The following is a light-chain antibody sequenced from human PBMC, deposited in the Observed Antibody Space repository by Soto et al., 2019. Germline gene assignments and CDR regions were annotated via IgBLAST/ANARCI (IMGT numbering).Light chain of an antibody. Sequence: EIVLTQSPATLSLSPGERATLSCRASQSVSSYLAWYQQKPGQAPRLLIYDASNRATGIPARFSGSGSGTDFTLTISSLEPEDFATYYCQQLTRYPSTFGGGTKVEIK. CDR1: QSVSSY. V-gene: IGKV3-11*01. CDR3: QQLTRYPST. CDR2: DAS. J-gene: IGKJ4*01.